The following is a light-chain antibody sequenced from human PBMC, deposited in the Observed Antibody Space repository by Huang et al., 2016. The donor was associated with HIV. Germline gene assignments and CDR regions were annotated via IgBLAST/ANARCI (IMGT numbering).Light chain of an antibody. CDR2: AAS. CDR1: QSISRY. Sequence: DIQMTQSPSSLSASVGDSVTITCRASQSISRYLHWYQQKPGKAPNLLIDAASSLQSGVPSRFSCSGSGTDFTLTISSLQPEDFATYYCQQSYSTPPWTFGQGTKVEIK. V-gene: IGKV1-39*01. CDR3: QQSYSTPPWT. J-gene: IGKJ1*01.